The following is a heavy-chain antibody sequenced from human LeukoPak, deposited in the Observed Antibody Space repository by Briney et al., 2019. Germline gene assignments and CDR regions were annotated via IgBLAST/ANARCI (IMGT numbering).Heavy chain of an antibody. CDR2: INPSGGST. D-gene: IGHD3-22*01. CDR3: AREADYDSSAHGVSYNWFDP. J-gene: IGHJ5*02. Sequence: GASVKVSCKASGYSFTIYYIHWVRQAPGQGREGMGIINPSGGSTIYAQKFQGRVTITADKSTSTAYMELSSLRSEDTAVYYCAREADYDSSAHGVSYNWFDPWGQGTLVTVSS. V-gene: IGHV1-46*01. CDR1: GYSFTIYY.